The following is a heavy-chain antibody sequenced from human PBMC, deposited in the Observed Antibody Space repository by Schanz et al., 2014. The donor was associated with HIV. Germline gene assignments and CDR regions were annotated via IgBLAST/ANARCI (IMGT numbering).Heavy chain of an antibody. CDR3: ARTHYSVVSSRAMDV. Sequence: VQLVESGGGVVQPGRSLRLSCAASGXXFSTNDMHWVRQVPGKGLEWVANIKEDGIEKYYVDSVKGRFTISRDNAKNSLYLNMYSLKSEDTAVYYCARTHYSVVSSRAMDVWGQGTTVTVSS. CDR2: IKEDGIEK. J-gene: IGHJ6*02. V-gene: IGHV3-7*03. D-gene: IGHD2-15*01. CDR1: GXXFSTND.